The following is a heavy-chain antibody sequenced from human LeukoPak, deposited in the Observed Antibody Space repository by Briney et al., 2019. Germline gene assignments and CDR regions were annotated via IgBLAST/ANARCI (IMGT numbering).Heavy chain of an antibody. V-gene: IGHV3-30*18. J-gene: IGHJ4*02. CDR2: ISYDGNNK. Sequence: PGGSLRLSCAASGFTFSSYGMHWVRQAPGKGLEWVAIISYDGNNKYYADSVKDRFTTSRDNSKNTLYLQMDSLRPEDTAVYCRAKELRWGHLSLYGQLGYWGQGTLVTVSS. CDR1: GFTFSSYG. D-gene: IGHD3-16*02. CDR3: AKELRWGHLSLYGQLGY.